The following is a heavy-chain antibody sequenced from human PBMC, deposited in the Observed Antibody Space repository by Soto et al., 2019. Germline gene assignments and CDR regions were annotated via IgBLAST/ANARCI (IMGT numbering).Heavy chain of an antibody. CDR2: ISGSGGST. D-gene: IGHD2-15*01. CDR1: GFTFSSYA. Sequence: GGSLRLSCAASGFTFSSYAMSWVRQAPGKGLEWVSAISGSGGSTYYADSVKGRFTISRDNSKNTLYLQMNSLRAEDTAVYYCAKDPLYCSGGSFYNWFDPWGQGTLVTVSS. CDR3: AKDPLYCSGGSFYNWFDP. J-gene: IGHJ5*02. V-gene: IGHV3-23*01.